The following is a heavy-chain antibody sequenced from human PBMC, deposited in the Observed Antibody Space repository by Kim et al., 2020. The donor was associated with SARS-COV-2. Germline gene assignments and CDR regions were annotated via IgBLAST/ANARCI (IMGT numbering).Heavy chain of an antibody. CDR3: ARENGGDGYYGGSIDV. V-gene: IGHV3-33*01. CDR2: IWYDGSKK. D-gene: IGHD2-21*01. J-gene: IGHJ6*01. Sequence: GGSLRLSCAASGFTFSRFGMHWVRQAPGKGLDWVGVIWYDGSKKYYADSVKGRFIISRDDSKNTVYLQMNSLRAEDSAVYYCARENGGDGYYGGSIDVWG. CDR1: GFTFSRFG.